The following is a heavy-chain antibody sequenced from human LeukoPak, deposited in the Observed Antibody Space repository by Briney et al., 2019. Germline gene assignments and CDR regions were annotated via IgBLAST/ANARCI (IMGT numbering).Heavy chain of an antibody. D-gene: IGHD6-6*01. CDR3: ASLFLCYGCSSSSDSFNI. J-gene: IGHJ3*02. Sequence: PGGSLRLSCAASGFIFSSYWMFWVRRAPGKGLLCVSRINSDGSSTTYADSVKGRFTISRDNAKNTLYLQMSSLRAEDTAVYYCASLFLCYGCSSSSDSFNIWGQGTMVTVSS. CDR2: INSDGSST. CDR1: GFIFSSYW. V-gene: IGHV3-74*01.